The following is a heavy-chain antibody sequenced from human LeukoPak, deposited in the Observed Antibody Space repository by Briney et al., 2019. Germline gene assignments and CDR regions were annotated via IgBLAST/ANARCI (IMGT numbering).Heavy chain of an antibody. V-gene: IGHV3-7*01. D-gene: IGHD5-24*01. Sequence: GGSLRLSCAASGFTFSSYGMHWVRQAPGKGLEWVANIKQNGGEKYYVDSVKGRFTISRDNAKNSLYLQMNSLRVEDTAVYYCAGDGYNLPLGFWGQGTLVTVSS. CDR3: AGDGYNLPLGF. CDR1: GFTFSSYG. J-gene: IGHJ4*02. CDR2: IKQNGGEK.